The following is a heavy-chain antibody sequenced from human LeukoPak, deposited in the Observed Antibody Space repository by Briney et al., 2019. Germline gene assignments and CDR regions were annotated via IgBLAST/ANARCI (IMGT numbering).Heavy chain of an antibody. J-gene: IGHJ4*02. CDR2: IYHSGSS. CDR1: GDSIGSGGYY. Sequence: SETLSLTCSVSGDSIGSGGYYWSWIRQSPGKGLEWIGHIYHSGSSNYNPSLKSRVTISVDTSKNQFSLKLSSVTAADTAVYYCAGDSTFDYWGQGTLVTVSS. CDR3: AGDSTFDY. V-gene: IGHV4-30-2*06.